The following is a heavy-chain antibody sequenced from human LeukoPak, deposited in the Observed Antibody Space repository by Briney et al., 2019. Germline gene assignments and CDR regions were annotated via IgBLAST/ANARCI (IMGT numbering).Heavy chain of an antibody. Sequence: ASVKVSCKASGYTFTSYGISWVRQAPGKGLEWMGWISAYNGNTNYAQKLQGRVTMTTDTSTSTAYMELRSLRSDDTAVYYCARDNPAYYDFWSGYYRVSWFDPWGQGTLVTVSS. CDR2: ISAYNGNT. V-gene: IGHV1-18*01. CDR3: ARDNPAYYDFWSGYYRVSWFDP. D-gene: IGHD3-3*01. J-gene: IGHJ5*02. CDR1: GYTFTSYG.